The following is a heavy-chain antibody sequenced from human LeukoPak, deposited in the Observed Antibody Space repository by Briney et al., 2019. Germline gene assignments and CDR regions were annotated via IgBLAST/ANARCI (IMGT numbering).Heavy chain of an antibody. CDR1: GGTFSSYA. Sequence: ASVKVSCKASGGTFSSYAISWVRQAPGQSLEWMGGINAGNGDTKYSQEFQGRVTISRDTSANTAYMELSNLRSEDMGVYYCTLYNFWGQGTLVTVSS. CDR3: TLYNF. D-gene: IGHD3/OR15-3a*01. J-gene: IGHJ4*02. CDR2: INAGNGDT. V-gene: IGHV1-3*03.